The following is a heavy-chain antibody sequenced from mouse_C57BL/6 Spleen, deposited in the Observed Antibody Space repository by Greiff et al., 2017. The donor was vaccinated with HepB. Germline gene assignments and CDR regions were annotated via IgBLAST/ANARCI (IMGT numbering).Heavy chain of an antibody. CDR1: GYAFSSYW. V-gene: IGHV1-80*01. D-gene: IGHD1-2*01. CDR2: IYPGDGDT. CDR3: ARMEDYDGSDY. Sequence: QVQLKESGAELVKPGASVKISCKASGYAFSSYWMNWVKQRPGKGLEWIGQIYPGDGDTNYNGKFKGKATLTADKSSSTAYMQLSSLTSEDSAVYFCARMEDYDGSDYWGQGTTLTVSS. J-gene: IGHJ2*01.